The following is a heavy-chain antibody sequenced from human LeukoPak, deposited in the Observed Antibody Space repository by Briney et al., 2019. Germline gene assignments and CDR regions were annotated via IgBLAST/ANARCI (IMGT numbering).Heavy chain of an antibody. Sequence: SETLSLTCAVYGGSFSGYYWSWIRQPPGKGLEWIGEINHSGSTNYNLSLKSRVTISVDTSKNQFSLKLSSVTAADTAVYYCAREALPSYGDYGGIYYYYMDVWGKGTTVTVSS. J-gene: IGHJ6*03. V-gene: IGHV4-34*01. CDR1: GGSFSGYY. CDR3: AREALPSYGDYGGIYYYYMDV. CDR2: INHSGST. D-gene: IGHD4-17*01.